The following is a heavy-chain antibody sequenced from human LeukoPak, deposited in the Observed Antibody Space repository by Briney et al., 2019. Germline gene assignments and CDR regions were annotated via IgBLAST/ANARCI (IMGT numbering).Heavy chain of an antibody. Sequence: AASMKVSCKASGGTFSSYAISWVRQAPGQGLEWMGGIIPIFGTANYAQKFQGRVTITTDESTSTAYMELSSLRSEDTAVYYCARCPLPNLDKHPDYEYYYDSSGYYLDYWGQGTLVTVSS. CDR2: IIPIFGTA. CDR1: GGTFSSYA. CDR3: ARCPLPNLDKHPDYEYYYDSSGYYLDY. V-gene: IGHV1-69*05. D-gene: IGHD3-22*01. J-gene: IGHJ4*02.